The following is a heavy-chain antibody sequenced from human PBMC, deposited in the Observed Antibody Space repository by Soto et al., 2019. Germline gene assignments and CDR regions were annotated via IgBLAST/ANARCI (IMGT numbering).Heavy chain of an antibody. CDR1: GFTFSSYA. Sequence: EVQLLESGGGLVQPGGSLRLSCAASGFTFSSYAMSWVRQAPGKGLEWVSAISGIGGSTYYADSVKGRFTISRDNSKNTLYLQMNSLRAEDTAVYYCAKTLDYYGSGSYYNPYYYYGMDVWGQGTTVTVSS. V-gene: IGHV3-23*01. D-gene: IGHD3-10*01. CDR3: AKTLDYYGSGSYYNPYYYYGMDV. CDR2: ISGIGGST. J-gene: IGHJ6*02.